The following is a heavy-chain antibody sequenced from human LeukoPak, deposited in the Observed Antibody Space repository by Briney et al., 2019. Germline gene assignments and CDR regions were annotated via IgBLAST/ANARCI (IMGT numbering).Heavy chain of an antibody. CDR2: IRYDGGNK. J-gene: IGHJ2*01. CDR1: GFTFSSYC. D-gene: IGHD5-24*01. V-gene: IGHV3-30*02. Sequence: GGSLRLSCAASGFTFSSYCMHWVRQAPGRGLEWVAFIRYDGGNKYYADSVKGRFTISRDNSKDTLYLQMNSLRAEDTAVYYCAKLPHAQFPWYFDLWGRGTLVTVSS. CDR3: AKLPHAQFPWYFDL.